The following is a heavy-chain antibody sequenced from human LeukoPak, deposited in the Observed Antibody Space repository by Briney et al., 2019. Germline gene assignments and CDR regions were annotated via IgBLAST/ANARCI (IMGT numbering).Heavy chain of an antibody. J-gene: IGHJ6*02. CDR2: IYSGGST. CDR3: ARSPDEYYGMDV. CDR1: GFTVSSNY. D-gene: IGHD1-14*01. Sequence: GGSLRLSFAASGFTVSSNYMSWVRQAPGKGLEWVSVIYSGGSTYYADSVKGRFTISRDNSKNTLYLQMNSLRAEDTAVYYCARSPDEYYGMDVWGQGTTVTVSS. V-gene: IGHV3-53*01.